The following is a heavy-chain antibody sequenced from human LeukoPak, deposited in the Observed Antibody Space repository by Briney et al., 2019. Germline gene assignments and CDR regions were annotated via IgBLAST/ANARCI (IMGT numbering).Heavy chain of an antibody. J-gene: IGHJ4*02. Sequence: LGGSLRLSCAASGFTFISYWMHWVRQAPGKGLMWVSRINSDGSSTTYADSVKGRFTISRDNAKNTLYLQMNSLRPEDTAVYYCARGPDYDILADYFDYWGQGTLVTVSS. CDR3: ARGPDYDILADYFDY. CDR2: INSDGSST. CDR1: GFTFISYW. D-gene: IGHD3-9*01. V-gene: IGHV3-74*01.